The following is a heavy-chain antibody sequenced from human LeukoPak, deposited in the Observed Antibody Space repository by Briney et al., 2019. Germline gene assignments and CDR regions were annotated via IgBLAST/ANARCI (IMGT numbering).Heavy chain of an antibody. Sequence: PSETLSPTCTVSGGSISTYYWSWIRQPPGKGLEWIGYIYHSGSTNYNPSLKSRVTISVDTSKNQFSLKLNSVTAADTAVYYCARAIDYFDYWGQGTLVTVSS. CDR3: ARAIDYFDY. V-gene: IGHV4-59*01. CDR1: GGSISTYY. J-gene: IGHJ4*02. CDR2: IYHSGST.